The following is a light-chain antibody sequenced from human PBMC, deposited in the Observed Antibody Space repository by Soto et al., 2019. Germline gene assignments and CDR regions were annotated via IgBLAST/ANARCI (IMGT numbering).Light chain of an antibody. CDR1: SSNIGNNY. Sequence: QAVVTQPPSASRTPGQRVTVSCSGSSSNIGNNYVFWYQHLPGTAPKLLIYRNDQRPSGVSARFSGSKSGTSASLAISGLRSEDEADYYCAAWDDSLSGSYVFGPGTKLTVL. J-gene: IGLJ1*01. V-gene: IGLV1-47*01. CDR2: RND. CDR3: AAWDDSLSGSYV.